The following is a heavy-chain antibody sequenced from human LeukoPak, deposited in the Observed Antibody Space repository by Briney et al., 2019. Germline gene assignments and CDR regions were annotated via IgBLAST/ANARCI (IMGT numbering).Heavy chain of an antibody. CDR1: GFTFSSYA. V-gene: IGHV3-30-3*01. Sequence: PGGSLRLSCAASGFTFSSYAMHWVRQAPGKGLEWVAVISYDGSNKYYADSVKGRFTIPRDNSKNTLYLQMNSLRAEDTAVYYCARDQLLWFGEPRGVFDYWGQGTLVTVSS. CDR3: ARDQLLWFGEPRGVFDY. D-gene: IGHD3-10*01. J-gene: IGHJ4*02. CDR2: ISYDGSNK.